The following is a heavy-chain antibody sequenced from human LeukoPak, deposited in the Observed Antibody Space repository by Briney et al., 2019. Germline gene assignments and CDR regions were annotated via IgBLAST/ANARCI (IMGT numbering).Heavy chain of an antibody. CDR3: VRIAADHPKNYFHHGMDV. CDR1: GGSISTTSTY. J-gene: IGHJ6*02. D-gene: IGHD6-25*01. V-gene: IGHV4-39*01. Sequence: PSETLSLTCTVSGGSISTTSTYWGWIRQPPGKGLEWIGSIYYSGTTYYNPSLKSRVTIFVDTSKNQFSLKLSSVTAADTAVFYCVRIAADHPKNYFHHGMDVWGQGTTVTVSS. CDR2: IYYSGTT.